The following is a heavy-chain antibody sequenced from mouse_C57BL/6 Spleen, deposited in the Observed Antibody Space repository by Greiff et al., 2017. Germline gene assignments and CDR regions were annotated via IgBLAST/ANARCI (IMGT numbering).Heavy chain of an antibody. CDR2: IRNKANGYTT. Sequence: EVKLVESGRGLVQPGGSLSLSCAASGFTFTDYYMSWVRQPPGKALEWLGFIRNKANGYTTEYSASVKGRFTISRDNSQSILYLQMNALRAEDSATYYCAPSPSYWYFDVWGTGTTVTVSS. CDR1: GFTFTDYY. D-gene: IGHD6-1*01. CDR3: APSPSYWYFDV. J-gene: IGHJ1*03. V-gene: IGHV7-3*01.